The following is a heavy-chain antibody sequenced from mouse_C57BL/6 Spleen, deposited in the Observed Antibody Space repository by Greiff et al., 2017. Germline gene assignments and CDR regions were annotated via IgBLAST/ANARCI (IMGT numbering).Heavy chain of an antibody. CDR1: GYTFTSYW. V-gene: IGHV1-64*01. D-gene: IGHD3-2*02. CDR3: ARMDSSGYGYFDY. CDR2: IHPNSGST. J-gene: IGHJ2*01. Sequence: QVQLQQPGAELVKPGASVKLSCKASGYTFTSYWMHWVKQRPGQGLEWIGMIHPNSGSTNYNEKFKSKATLTVDKSSSTAYMQLSSLTSEDSAVYYCARMDSSGYGYFDYLGQGTTLTVSS.